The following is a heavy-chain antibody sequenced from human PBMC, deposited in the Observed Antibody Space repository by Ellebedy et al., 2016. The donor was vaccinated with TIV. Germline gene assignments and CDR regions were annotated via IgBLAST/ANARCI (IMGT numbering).Heavy chain of an antibody. CDR3: ARHRILDV. J-gene: IGHJ6*02. Sequence: SETLSLXXAVYGGSFSGYYWSWIRQPPGKGLEWIGEINHSGSTNYNPSLKSRVTISVDTSKNQFSLKLSSVTAADTAVYYCARHRILDVWGQGTTVTVSS. CDR1: GGSFSGYY. V-gene: IGHV4-34*01. CDR2: INHSGST.